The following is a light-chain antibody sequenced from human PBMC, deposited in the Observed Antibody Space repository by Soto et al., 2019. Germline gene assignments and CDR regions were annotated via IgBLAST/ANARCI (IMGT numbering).Light chain of an antibody. CDR3: QQYGSSPWT. CDR1: QSVSSN. V-gene: IGKV3-20*01. CDR2: GAS. J-gene: IGKJ1*01. Sequence: EMVLTQSPVTLSVSPGERATLSCRASQSVSSNLAWYQHRPGQAPRLLIYGASSRASGIPDRFSGSGSGTDFALTISRLEPEDFAVYYCQQYGSSPWTFGQGTKVDIK.